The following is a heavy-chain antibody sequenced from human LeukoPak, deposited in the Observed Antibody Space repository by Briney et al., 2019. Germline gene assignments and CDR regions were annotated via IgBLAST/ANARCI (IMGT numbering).Heavy chain of an antibody. J-gene: IGHJ4*02. CDR3: ARSLTTLTYEGY. Sequence: GGSLRLSCAASGFTFSSYMMNWVRQAPGKGLEWVSSINSGSTYIYYTESVKSRFTVSRDNAKNSLFLQMNSLRAEDTAIYYCARSLTTLTYEGYWGQGTLVTVSS. CDR1: GFTFSSYM. V-gene: IGHV3-21*01. CDR2: INSGSTYI. D-gene: IGHD1-1*01.